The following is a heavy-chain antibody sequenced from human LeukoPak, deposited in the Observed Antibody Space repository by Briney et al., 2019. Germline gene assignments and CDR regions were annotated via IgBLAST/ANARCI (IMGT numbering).Heavy chain of an antibody. J-gene: IGHJ3*02. V-gene: IGHV1-2*02. D-gene: IGHD3-3*01. CDR3: ARVPITIFGVVINSRGPFDAFDI. CDR1: GYTFTGYY. CDR2: SNPNTGGT. Sequence: ASVKVSCKASGYTFTGYYMHWVRQAPGQGLEWMGWSNPNTGGTNYAQKCQGRVTITRDTSSSTAYVELSRLGSDDTAVYYCARVPITIFGVVINSRGPFDAFDIWGQGTMVTVSS.